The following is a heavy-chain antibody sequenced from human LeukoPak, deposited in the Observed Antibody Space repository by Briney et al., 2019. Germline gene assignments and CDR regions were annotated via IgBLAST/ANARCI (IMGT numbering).Heavy chain of an antibody. D-gene: IGHD3-10*02. CDR2: MNPNSGNT. J-gene: IGHJ6*03. V-gene: IGHV1-8*03. Sequence: ASVKVSCKASGYTFTSYDINWVRQATGQGLEWMGWMNPNSGNTGYAQKFQGRVTITRNTSISTAYMELSSLRSEDTAVYYCARAPMWDYYYYMDVWGKGTTVTVSS. CDR3: ARAPMWDYYYYMDV. CDR1: GYTFTSYD.